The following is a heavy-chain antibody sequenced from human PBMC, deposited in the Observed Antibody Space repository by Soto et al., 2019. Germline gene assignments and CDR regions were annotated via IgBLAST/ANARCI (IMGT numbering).Heavy chain of an antibody. Sequence: GGSLRLSCAASGFTFSSYSMNRVRQAPGKGLEWVSYISSSSSTIYYADSVKGRFTISRDNAKNSLYLQMNSLRAEDTAVYYCARPEAPTITMDVWCKGTTVTVSS. CDR1: GFTFSSYS. J-gene: IGHJ6*03. CDR3: ARPEAPTITMDV. V-gene: IGHV3-48*01. D-gene: IGHD5-12*01. CDR2: ISSSSSTI.